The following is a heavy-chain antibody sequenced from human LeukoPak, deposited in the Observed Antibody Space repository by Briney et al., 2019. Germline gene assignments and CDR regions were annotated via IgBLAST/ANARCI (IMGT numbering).Heavy chain of an antibody. CDR1: GFILSSYT. CDR2: ISSNGDTT. V-gene: IGHV3-64*01. J-gene: IGHJ3*02. Sequence: GGSLRLSCSASGFILSSYTMQWVRHAPGKGLEYVSAISSNGDTTYYATSVKGRFTISRDNSKDTLYLQVGSLRAEDTAVYYCARSVPAAMSAFDIWGQGTMVTVSS. CDR3: ARSVPAAMSAFDI. D-gene: IGHD2-2*01.